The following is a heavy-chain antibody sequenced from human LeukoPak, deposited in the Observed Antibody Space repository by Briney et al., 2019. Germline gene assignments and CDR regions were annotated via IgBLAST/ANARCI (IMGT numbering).Heavy chain of an antibody. V-gene: IGHV3-7*01. Sequence: GGSLRLSCAASGFTFSSHWMSWVRQAPGKGLEWVANINQYGSERNYVDSVKGRFPISRDNAKSSLYLQMNSLRAEDTAIYYCARDHVVDGLVFDYWGQGTLVTVSS. CDR2: INQYGSER. CDR3: ARDHVVDGLVFDY. J-gene: IGHJ4*02. CDR1: GFTFSSHW. D-gene: IGHD2-15*01.